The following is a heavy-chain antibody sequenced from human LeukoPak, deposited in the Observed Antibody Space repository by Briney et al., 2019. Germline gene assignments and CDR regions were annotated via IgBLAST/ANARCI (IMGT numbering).Heavy chain of an antibody. CDR1: GGSISSSGYY. CDR2: IYYSGST. Sequence: SETLSLTCTVSGGSISSSGYYWGWIRQPPGKGLEWIVNIYYSGSTYYNSSLKSRITISVDTSKNQFSLKLNSVTAADTAVYYCARLSAHCSSSCCYFDCWGQGTLVTVSS. D-gene: IGHD2-2*01. CDR3: ARLSAHCSSSCCYFDC. J-gene: IGHJ4*02. V-gene: IGHV4-39*01.